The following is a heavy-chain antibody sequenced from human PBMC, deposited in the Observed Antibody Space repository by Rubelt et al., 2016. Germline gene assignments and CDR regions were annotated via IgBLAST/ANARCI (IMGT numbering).Heavy chain of an antibody. J-gene: IGHJ4*02. CDR1: GYTFTRYA. D-gene: IGHD2-8*01. V-gene: IGHV1-3*01. CDR3: ARAQRIRLLMVYAPTFDY. Sequence: QVQLVQSGAEVKKPGASVKVSCKASGYTFTRYAMHWVRQAPGQRLELMGWINAGNGKPKYSQKFQGRVTITRETSASKAYMELSSLGSEDTAVYYCARAQRIRLLMVYAPTFDYWGQGTLVTVSS. CDR2: INAGNGKP.